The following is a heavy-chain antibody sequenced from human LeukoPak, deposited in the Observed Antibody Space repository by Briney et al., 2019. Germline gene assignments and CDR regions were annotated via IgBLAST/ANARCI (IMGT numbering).Heavy chain of an antibody. J-gene: IGHJ4*02. V-gene: IGHV1-2*02. CDR3: STEDKYCGGANCGKY. CDR2: IIPDSGGA. D-gene: IGHD2-21*01. Sequence: ASVKVSCKTSGYTFTNYYVHWVRQAPGQGLEWMGYIIPDSGGADYDQRFQGRVTMTRYKSISTVYMELSSLRSDDTAVYYCSTEDKYCGGANCGKYWGQGTLVTVSS. CDR1: GYTFTNYY.